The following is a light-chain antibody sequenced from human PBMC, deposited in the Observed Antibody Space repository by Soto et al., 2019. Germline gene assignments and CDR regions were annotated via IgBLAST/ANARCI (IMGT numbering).Light chain of an antibody. V-gene: IGLV2-14*01. CDR1: SSDVGGYNY. Sequence: QSALTQPASVSGTPGQSITISCTRTSSDVGGYNYVSWYQQHPGKAPKLMIYEVSNRPSGVSNRFSGSKSGNTASLTISGLQAEDEADYYCSSYTSSNIDYVFGTGTKVTVL. CDR2: EVS. J-gene: IGLJ1*01. CDR3: SSYTSSNIDYV.